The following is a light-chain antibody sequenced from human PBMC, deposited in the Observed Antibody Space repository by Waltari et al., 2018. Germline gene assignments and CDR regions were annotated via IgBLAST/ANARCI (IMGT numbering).Light chain of an antibody. J-gene: IGKJ4*01. CDR2: AAS. V-gene: IGKV1-39*01. CDR3: QQSYSTPQT. Sequence: DIQMTQSPSSLSASVGDRVPITCRTSQSISSYLNWYQQSPGKAPKLLIYAASSLQSWVPSRFSGSGSGTDFTLTITSLQPEDFATYYCQQSYSTPQTFGGGTKVEIK. CDR1: QSISSY.